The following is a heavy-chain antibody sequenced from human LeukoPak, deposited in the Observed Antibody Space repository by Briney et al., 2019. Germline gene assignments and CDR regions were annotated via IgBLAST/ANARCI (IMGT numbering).Heavy chain of an antibody. J-gene: IGHJ2*01. CDR3: ARNPIADYGDYAPLYWYFDL. CDR1: GGSISSYY. D-gene: IGHD4-17*01. Sequence: SETLSLTCTVSGGSISSYYWSWIRQPPGKGLEWIGYIYYSGSANYNPSLKSRVTISVDTSKNQFSLKLSSVTAADTAVYYCARNPIADYGDYAPLYWYFDLWGRGTLVTVSS. V-gene: IGHV4-59*01. CDR2: IYYSGSA.